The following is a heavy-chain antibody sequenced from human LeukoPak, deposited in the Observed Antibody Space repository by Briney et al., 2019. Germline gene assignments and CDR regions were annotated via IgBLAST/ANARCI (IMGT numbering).Heavy chain of an antibody. CDR1: GFSLSPRGMC. V-gene: IGHV2-70*11. D-gene: IGHD3-22*01. Sequence: SGPALVKATQTLTLTCTFSGFSLSPRGMCVNWIRQPPGKGLEGLARIDWDDDKYYSTSLRTRVTISNDTSNTQVVLTMTHMHPVDTATYYCARSPGVHSSGYRELHYWGQGTLVTVSS. CDR2: IDWDDDK. CDR3: ARSPGVHSSGYRELHY. J-gene: IGHJ4*02.